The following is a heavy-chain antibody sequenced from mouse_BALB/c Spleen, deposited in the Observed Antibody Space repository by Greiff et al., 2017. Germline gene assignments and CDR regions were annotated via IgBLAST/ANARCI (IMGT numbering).Heavy chain of an antibody. CDR2: VNPYNGGT. V-gene: IGHV1-19*01. J-gene: IGHJ1*01. CDR1: GYTFTDYY. CDR3: ARSGLRLRGWYFDV. D-gene: IGHD1-2*01. Sequence: EVQLQQSGPELVKPGASVKMSCKASGYTFTDYYMDWVKQSHGESFEWIGRVNPYNGGTSYNQKFKGKATLTVDKSSSTAYMELNSLTSEDSAVYYCARSGLRLRGWYFDVWGAGTTVTVSS.